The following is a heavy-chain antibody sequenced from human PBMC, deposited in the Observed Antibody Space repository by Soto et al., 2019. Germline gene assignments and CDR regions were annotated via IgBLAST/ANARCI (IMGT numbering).Heavy chain of an antibody. CDR2: ISYDGSNK. D-gene: IGHD5-18*01. J-gene: IGHJ4*02. V-gene: IGHV3-30-3*01. Sequence: GGSLRLSCAASGFTFSSYAMHWVRQAPGKGLEWVAVISYDGSNKYYADSVKGRFTISRDNSKNTLYLQMNSLRAEDTAVYYCARRRGYSYGYGLDYWGQGTLVTVSS. CDR3: ARRRGYSYGYGLDY. CDR1: GFTFSSYA.